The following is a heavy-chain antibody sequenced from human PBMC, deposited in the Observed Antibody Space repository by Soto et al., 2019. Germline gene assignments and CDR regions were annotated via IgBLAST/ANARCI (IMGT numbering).Heavy chain of an antibody. J-gene: IGHJ3*02. CDR3: ARLEDIVVVGGAFDI. Sequence: XESLTISCKGSGYSFTSYWIGLVRQMPGKGLEWMGIIYPGDSDTRYSPSFQGQVTISADKSISTAYLQWSSLKASDTAMYYCARLEDIVVVGGAFDIWGQGTMVTVSS. D-gene: IGHD2-2*01. V-gene: IGHV5-51*01. CDR1: GYSFTSYW. CDR2: IYPGDSDT.